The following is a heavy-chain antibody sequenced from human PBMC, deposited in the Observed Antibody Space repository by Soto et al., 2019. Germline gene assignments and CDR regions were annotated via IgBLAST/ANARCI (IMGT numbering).Heavy chain of an antibody. CDR3: ARDYYDSSGYYMVPYGMDV. CDR1: GHTFTSYD. V-gene: IGHV1-8*01. J-gene: IGHJ6*02. CDR2: MNPNSGNT. Sequence: GASVKVSCKASGHTFTSYDINWVRQATGQGLEWMGWMNPNSGNTGYAQKFQGRVTMTRNTSISTAYMELSSLRSEDTAVYYCARDYYDSSGYYMVPYGMDVWGQGTTVTVSS. D-gene: IGHD3-22*01.